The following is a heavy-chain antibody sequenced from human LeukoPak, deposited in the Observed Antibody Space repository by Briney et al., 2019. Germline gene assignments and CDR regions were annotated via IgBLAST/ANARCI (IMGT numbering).Heavy chain of an antibody. J-gene: IGHJ4*02. CDR2: IYYNGST. V-gene: IGHV4-59*01. Sequence: SETLSLTCTVSGGSISRYYWSWIRQPPGKGLEWIGYIYYNGSTNYNPSLKSRVTISVDTSKNQFSLKLSSVTAADTAEYYCARGPFVTIFSYFDYWGQGTLVTVSS. CDR3: ARGPFVTIFSYFDY. CDR1: GGSISRYY. D-gene: IGHD3-3*01.